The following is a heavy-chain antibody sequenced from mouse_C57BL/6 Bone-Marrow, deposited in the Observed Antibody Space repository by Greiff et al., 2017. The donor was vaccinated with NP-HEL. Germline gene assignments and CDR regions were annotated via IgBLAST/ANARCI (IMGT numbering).Heavy chain of an antibody. CDR1: GYTFTSYW. V-gene: IGHV1-64*01. Sequence: VQLQQPGAELVKPGASVKLSCKASGYTFTSYWMHWVTQRPGQGLEWIGMIHPNSGSTNYNEKFKSKATLTVDKSSSTAYMQLSSLTTEDSAVDYCARSGYYLYFDVWGTGTTVTVSS. CDR2: IHPNSGST. CDR3: ARSGYYLYFDV. D-gene: IGHD2-3*01. J-gene: IGHJ1*03.